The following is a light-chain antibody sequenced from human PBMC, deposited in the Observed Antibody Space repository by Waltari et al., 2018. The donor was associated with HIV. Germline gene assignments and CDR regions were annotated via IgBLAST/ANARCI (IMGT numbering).Light chain of an antibody. J-gene: IGKJ2*01. V-gene: IGKV1-5*03. CDR2: KAS. Sequence: DIQMTQSPSTLSASVGDRVNITCRDSQNVYGWLAWYQQKPGKAPKLLIYKASSLESGVPSRFSGSGSEAEFTLTISSLQSDDFATYYCQQYKSSYTFGQGTKLEIK. CDR3: QQYKSSYT. CDR1: QNVYGW.